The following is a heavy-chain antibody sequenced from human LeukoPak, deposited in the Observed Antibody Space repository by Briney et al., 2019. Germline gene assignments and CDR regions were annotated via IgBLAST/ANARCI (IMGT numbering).Heavy chain of an antibody. Sequence: ASVKVSCKASGHTFTGYYMHWVRQAPGQGLEWMGWINPNSGGTNYAQKFQGRVTMTRDTSISTAYMELSRLRSDDTAVYYCATQAAALGYYYYMDVWAKGPRSPSP. CDR1: GHTFTGYY. V-gene: IGHV1-2*02. D-gene: IGHD6-13*01. J-gene: IGHJ6*03. CDR2: INPNSGGT. CDR3: ATQAAALGYYYYMDV.